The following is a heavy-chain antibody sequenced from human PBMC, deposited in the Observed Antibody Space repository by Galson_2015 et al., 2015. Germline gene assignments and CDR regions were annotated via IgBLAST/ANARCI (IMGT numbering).Heavy chain of an antibody. V-gene: IGHV3-7*03. CDR1: GFTFSSYW. CDR2: IKQDGSEK. CDR3: ARASDILTGYYYYGMDV. J-gene: IGHJ6*02. D-gene: IGHD3-9*01. Sequence: SLRLSCAASGFTFSSYWMSWVRQAPGKGLEWVANIKQDGSEKYYVDSVKGRFTISRDNAKNSLYLQMNSLRAEDTAVYYCARASDILTGYYYYGMDVWGQGTTVTVSS.